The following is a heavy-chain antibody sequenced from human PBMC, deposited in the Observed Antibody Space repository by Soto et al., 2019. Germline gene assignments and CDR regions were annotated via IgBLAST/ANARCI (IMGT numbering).Heavy chain of an antibody. D-gene: IGHD3-16*01. V-gene: IGHV1-18*01. CDR2: INTYNGNT. CDR3: AMVDVYVTPSPQDV. CDR1: GYIFTRYG. Sequence: GASVKVSCKASGYIFTRYGIGWALQAPGQGLEWMGWINTYNGNTNYAQNVQGRVTLTTDTSTSTAYMELRSLRSNDTAIYYCAMVDVYVTPSPQDVWGQGTTVTVSS. J-gene: IGHJ6*02.